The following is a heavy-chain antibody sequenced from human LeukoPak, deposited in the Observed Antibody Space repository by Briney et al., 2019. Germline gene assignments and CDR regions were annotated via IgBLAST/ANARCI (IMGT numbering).Heavy chain of an antibody. V-gene: IGHV1-2*02. CDR1: GYTFTGYY. CDR2: INPNSGGT. D-gene: IGHD2-15*01. CDR3: ASGLGYCSGGSCYLLDY. Sequence: ASVKVPCKASGYTFTGYYMHWVRQAPGQGLEWMGWINPNSGGTNYAQKFQGRVTMTRDTSISTAYMELSRLRSDDTAVYYCASGLGYCSGGSCYLLDYWGQGTLVTVSS. J-gene: IGHJ4*02.